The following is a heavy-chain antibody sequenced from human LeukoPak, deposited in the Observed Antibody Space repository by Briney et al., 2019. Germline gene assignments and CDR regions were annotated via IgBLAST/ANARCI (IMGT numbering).Heavy chain of an antibody. CDR3: AREQVHGPLRIEGYDSSGIEDAFDI. CDR1: GGSISSGSYY. V-gene: IGHV4-61*02. CDR2: IYTSGST. D-gene: IGHD3-22*01. J-gene: IGHJ3*02. Sequence: SETLSLTCTVSGGSISSGSYYWSWIRQPAGKGLEWIGRIYTSGSTNYNPSLKSRVTISVDTSKNQFSLKLSSVTAADTAVYYCAREQVHGPLRIEGYDSSGIEDAFDIWGQGTMVTVSS.